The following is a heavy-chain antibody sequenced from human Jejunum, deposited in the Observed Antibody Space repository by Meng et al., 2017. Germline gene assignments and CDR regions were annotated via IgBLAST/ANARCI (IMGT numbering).Heavy chain of an antibody. CDR1: GGSVSSAAYY. Sequence: QVQGQESGPGLVRPSGTLSLSCTVPGGSVSSAAYYWNWIRQPPGKGLEWIGYIYYSGGTTYSPSLNSRVTISIDTAKNQVSLKVSSVTAADTAVYYCAHSSSSSSFGFDYWGQGTLVTVSS. V-gene: IGHV4-61*08. D-gene: IGHD6-6*01. CDR2: IYYSGGT. J-gene: IGHJ4*02. CDR3: AHSSSSSSFGFDY.